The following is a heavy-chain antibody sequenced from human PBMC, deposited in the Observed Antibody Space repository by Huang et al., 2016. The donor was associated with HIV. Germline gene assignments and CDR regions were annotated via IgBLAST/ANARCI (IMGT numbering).Heavy chain of an antibody. Sequence: VESGGRLVQPGGSIRLSCVGSNFTFGAYWMSWGRLSQGKGLEWVANIKQDESEKYYVESVKGRFNISRDNAKKVLFLEMNNVRVEDTATYYCATKTAAMDIWGQGTTVTVS. V-gene: IGHV3-7*01. CDR1: NFTFGAYW. CDR3: ATKTAAMDI. CDR2: IKQDESEK. D-gene: IGHD1-7*01. J-gene: IGHJ6*02.